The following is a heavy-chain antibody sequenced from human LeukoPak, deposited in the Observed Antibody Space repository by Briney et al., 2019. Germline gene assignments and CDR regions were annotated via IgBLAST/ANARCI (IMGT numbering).Heavy chain of an antibody. D-gene: IGHD6-19*01. J-gene: IGHJ3*02. CDR2: ISWNSGSI. V-gene: IGHV3-9*03. CDR3: AKDLLAVAGFAFDI. Sequence: PGGSLRLSCAASGFTFDDYAMHWVRQAPGKGLEWVSGISWNSGSIGYADSVKGRFTISRDNAKNSLCLQMNSLRAEDMALYYCAKDLLAVAGFAFDIWGQGTMVTVSS. CDR1: GFTFDDYA.